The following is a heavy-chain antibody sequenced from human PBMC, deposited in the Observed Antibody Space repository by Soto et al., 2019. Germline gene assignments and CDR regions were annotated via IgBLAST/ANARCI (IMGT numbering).Heavy chain of an antibody. CDR1: GGSISSYY. CDR2: IYYSGST. CDR3: ARAKPRGESYGYYFDY. J-gene: IGHJ4*02. D-gene: IGHD5-18*01. Sequence: WETLSLTCTVSGGSISSYYWSWIRQPPGKGLEWIGYIYYSGSTNYNPSLKSRVTISADTSKNQFSLKLSSVTAADTAVYYCARAKPRGESYGYYFDYWSQGTLVSVSS. V-gene: IGHV4-59*01.